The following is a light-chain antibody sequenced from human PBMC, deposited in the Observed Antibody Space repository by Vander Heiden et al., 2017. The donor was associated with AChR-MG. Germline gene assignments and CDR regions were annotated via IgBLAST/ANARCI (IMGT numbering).Light chain of an antibody. V-gene: IGKV1-39*01. CDR1: QSISSY. J-gene: IGKJ4*01. Sequence: DIQLTQSPSSLSASVGDRVTITCRASQSISSYFNWYQQQPGKAPKLLIYAASSLQSGGPSRFSGSGSATDFTLTISSLQPEDFATYYCQQSYSTPLTFGGGTKVEIK. CDR2: AAS. CDR3: QQSYSTPLT.